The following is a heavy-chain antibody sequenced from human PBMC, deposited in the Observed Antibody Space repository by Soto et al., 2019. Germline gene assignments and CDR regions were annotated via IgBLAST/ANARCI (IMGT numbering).Heavy chain of an antibody. CDR2: IYHSGST. D-gene: IGHD6-19*01. V-gene: IGHV4-4*02. CDR1: SGSISSSNW. Sequence: QVQLQESGPGLVKPSGTLSLTCAVSSGSISSSNWWSWVRQPPGKGLEWIGEIYHSGSTNSNPSLKSRVTILVDKSKNQFSLKLSSVTAADTAVYYCAAERAVARNNWFVPWRQGTLVTVSS. CDR3: AAERAVARNNWFVP. J-gene: IGHJ5*02.